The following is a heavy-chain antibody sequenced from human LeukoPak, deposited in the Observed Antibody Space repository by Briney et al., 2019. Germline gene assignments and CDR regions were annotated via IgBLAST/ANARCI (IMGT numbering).Heavy chain of an antibody. CDR1: GFTFSSYW. CDR2: INIDESGT. J-gene: IGHJ4*02. V-gene: IGHV3-74*01. Sequence: PGGSLRLSCAASGFTFSSYWMHWVRQAPGEGLVWVSRINIDESGTSYADSVKGRFTISRDNAKNTLYLQMNSLRAEDTAVYYCAREYSSSSGRVFDYWGQGTLVTVSS. D-gene: IGHD6-6*01. CDR3: AREYSSSSGRVFDY.